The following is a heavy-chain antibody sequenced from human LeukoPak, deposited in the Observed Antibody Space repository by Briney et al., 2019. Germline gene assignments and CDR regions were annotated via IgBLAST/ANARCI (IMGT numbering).Heavy chain of an antibody. V-gene: IGHV4-59*01. D-gene: IGHD6-13*01. CDR3: ARFSVAAAGTGWFDP. CDR2: IYYSGST. CDR1: GVSISSYY. J-gene: IGHJ5*02. Sequence: SETLSLTCTVSGVSISSYYWSWIRQPPGKGLELIGYIYYSGSTNYNPSLMSRVIISVDTSKNQLSLKLSSVTAADTAVYYCARFSVAAAGTGWFDPWGQENVVSVSA.